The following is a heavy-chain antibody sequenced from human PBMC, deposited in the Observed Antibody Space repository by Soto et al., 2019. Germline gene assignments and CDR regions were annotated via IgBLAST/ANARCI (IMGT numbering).Heavy chain of an antibody. CDR1: GGTFSSYA. D-gene: IGHD5-12*01. J-gene: IGHJ4*02. V-gene: IGHV1-69*13. CDR3: ARPVEMATISRSYLFY. CDR2: IIPIFGTA. Sequence: SVKVSCKASGGTFSSYAISWVRQAPGQGLEWTGGIIPIFGTANYAQKFQGRVTITADESTSTAYMELSSLRSEDTAVYYCARPVEMATISRSYLFYWGQGTLVTVSS.